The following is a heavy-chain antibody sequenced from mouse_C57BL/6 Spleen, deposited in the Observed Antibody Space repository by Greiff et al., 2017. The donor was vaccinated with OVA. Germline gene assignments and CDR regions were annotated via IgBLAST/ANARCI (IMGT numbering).Heavy chain of an antibody. D-gene: IGHD2-4*01. V-gene: IGHV1-80*01. Sequence: VQLQQSGAELVKPGASVKISCKASGYAFSSYWMNWVKQRPGKGLEWIGQIYPGDGDTNYNGKFKGKATLTADKSSSTAYMQLSSLTSEDSAVYFCARLGDYDGGYYAMDYWGQGTSVTVSS. CDR1: GYAFSSYW. J-gene: IGHJ4*01. CDR3: ARLGDYDGGYYAMDY. CDR2: IYPGDGDT.